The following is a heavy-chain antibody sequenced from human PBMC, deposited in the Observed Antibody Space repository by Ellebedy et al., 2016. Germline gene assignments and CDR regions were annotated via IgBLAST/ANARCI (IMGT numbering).Heavy chain of an antibody. D-gene: IGHD3-10*01. CDR3: ARSVGLYGSGTRYLFYYYYYMDV. CDR2: IYYSGST. Sequence: SETLSLTXTVSGGSISSYYWSWIRQPPGKGLEWIGYIYYSGSTNYIPSLKSRVTISVDTSKNQFSLKLSSVTAADTAVYYCARSVGLYGSGTRYLFYYYYYMDVWGKGTTVTVSS. V-gene: IGHV4-59*13. J-gene: IGHJ6*03. CDR1: GGSISSYY.